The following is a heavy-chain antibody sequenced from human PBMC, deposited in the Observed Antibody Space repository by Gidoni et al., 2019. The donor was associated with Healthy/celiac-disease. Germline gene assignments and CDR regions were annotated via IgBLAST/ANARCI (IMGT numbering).Heavy chain of an antibody. Sequence: QVQLVESGGGLVKPGGTLRLSCPASGFTFTDDYMSWIRQAPGKGLEWVSYISSSGSTIYYADSVKGRFTISRDNAKNSLYLQMNSLRAEDTAVYYCARDRYYYDSSGSADYWGQGTLVTVSS. D-gene: IGHD3-22*01. J-gene: IGHJ4*02. V-gene: IGHV3-11*01. CDR3: ARDRYYYDSSGSADY. CDR1: GFTFTDDY. CDR2: ISSSGSTI.